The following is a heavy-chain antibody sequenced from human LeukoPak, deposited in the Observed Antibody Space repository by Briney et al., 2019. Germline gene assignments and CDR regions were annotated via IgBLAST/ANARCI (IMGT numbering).Heavy chain of an antibody. CDR1: GYTFTSYD. D-gene: IGHD4-23*01. CDR2: MNPNSGNT. V-gene: IGHV1-8*01. CDR3: ARGLVRGGKEGPPGGY. J-gene: IGHJ4*02. Sequence: ASVKVSCKASGYTFTSYDINWVRQAAGQGLEWMGWMNPNSGNTGYAQKFQGRVTMTRNNSKSTAYMELSSLRSEDTAVYYCARGLVRGGKEGPPGGYWGQGTLVTVSS.